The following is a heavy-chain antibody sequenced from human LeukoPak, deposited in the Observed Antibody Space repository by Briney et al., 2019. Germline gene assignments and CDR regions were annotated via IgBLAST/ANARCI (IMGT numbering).Heavy chain of an antibody. J-gene: IGHJ4*02. Sequence: ASVKVSCKASGGTFSSYAISWVRQAPGQGLEWMGWINPNTGGTKFAQNFQGRVTMTRDTSISTAYMELGRLSSDDTAVYYCARVGNYYDTSGYYGDRVYWGQGTLVTVSS. CDR2: INPNTGGT. CDR3: ARVGNYYDTSGYYGDRVY. V-gene: IGHV1-2*02. D-gene: IGHD3-22*01. CDR1: GGTFSSYA.